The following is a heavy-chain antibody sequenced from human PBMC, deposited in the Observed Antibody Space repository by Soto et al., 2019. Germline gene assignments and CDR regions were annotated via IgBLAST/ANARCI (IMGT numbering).Heavy chain of an antibody. V-gene: IGHV3-21*02. Sequence: EVQLVESGGGLVKPGGSLRLSCEASGFTFSAYGLNWVRQAQGKGLEWIAYISGSSSYMYYADSVKGRFTVSRDNAQKVLYLEMNSLRADDTAVYYCTRDFPRLLPHLTSGYFQHWGQGTLVTVSA. J-gene: IGHJ1*01. CDR1: GFTFSAYG. CDR2: ISGSSSYM. CDR3: TRDFPRLLPHLTSGYFQH.